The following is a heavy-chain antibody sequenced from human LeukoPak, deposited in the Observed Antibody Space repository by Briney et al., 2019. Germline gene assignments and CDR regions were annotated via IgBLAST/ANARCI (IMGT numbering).Heavy chain of an antibody. CDR1: GGTFSSYA. D-gene: IGHD2-15*01. J-gene: IGHJ4*02. CDR2: IIPIFGTA. Sequence: SVKVSCKASGGTFSSYAISWVRQAPGQGLEWMGGIIPIFGTANYAQKFQGRVTITADESTSTAYMELSSLRSEDTAVYYCARVDIVVAVGTEGQPYFDYWGQGTQVTVSS. CDR3: ARVDIVVAVGTEGQPYFDY. V-gene: IGHV1-69*13.